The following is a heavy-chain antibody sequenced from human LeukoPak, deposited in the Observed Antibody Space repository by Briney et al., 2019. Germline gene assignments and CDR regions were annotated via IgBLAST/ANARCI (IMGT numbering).Heavy chain of an antibody. CDR3: AKDRLKTSRNYCDC. CDR2: ISYDGSNK. D-gene: IGHD4-11*01. Sequence: GGSPRLSCAASGFIFCGYGMHWVRQAPGQGLEWVAVISYDGSNKYYADSVKGRFTISRDNSENTLYLQMDSLRAEDTAVYYCAKDRLKTSRNYCDCWGQGTLVTVSS. CDR1: GFIFCGYG. V-gene: IGHV3-30*18. J-gene: IGHJ4*02.